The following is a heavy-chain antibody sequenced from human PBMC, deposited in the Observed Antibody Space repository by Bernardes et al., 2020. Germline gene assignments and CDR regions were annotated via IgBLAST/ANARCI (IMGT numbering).Heavy chain of an antibody. D-gene: IGHD3-10*01. Sequence: SETLSLTCAVYGGSFSGYYWSWIRQPPGKGLEWIGEINHSGSTNYNPSLKSRVTISVDTSKNQFSLKLSSVTAADTAVYYCARSGITMVRGAKAFSYMDVWGKGTTVTVSS. CDR3: ARSGITMVRGAKAFSYMDV. CDR2: INHSGST. V-gene: IGHV4-34*01. J-gene: IGHJ6*03. CDR1: GGSFSGYY.